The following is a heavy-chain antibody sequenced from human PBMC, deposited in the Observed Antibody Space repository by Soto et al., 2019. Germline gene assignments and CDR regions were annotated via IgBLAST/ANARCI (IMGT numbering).Heavy chain of an antibody. Sequence: QVQVVESGGGLDKPGGSLRLSCAASGFTFSDYYMSWIRQAPGKGLEWISYISSSGKTMYYADSVKGRSTISRDNAKNSLYLQMNSLRAEYTAVYYCARQLGYCSGGTCFEFDYWGHGTLVTVSS. J-gene: IGHJ4*01. D-gene: IGHD2-15*01. CDR1: GFTFSDYY. V-gene: IGHV3-11*01. CDR3: ARQLGYCSGGTCFEFDY. CDR2: ISSSGKTM.